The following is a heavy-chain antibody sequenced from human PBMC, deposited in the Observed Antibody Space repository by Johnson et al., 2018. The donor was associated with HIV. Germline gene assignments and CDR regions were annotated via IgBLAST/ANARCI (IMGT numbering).Heavy chain of an antibody. D-gene: IGHD3-22*01. Sequence: QVQLVESGGGVVQPGRSLRLSCAASGFTFSSYAMHWVRQAPAKGLEWVAVISYDGRDKYYADSVKGRFTISRASSKNTLYLQMNSLRAEDTALYYCERGSRYTYDNDDAHLLHAFDIWCQWTMVTVSS. V-gene: IGHV3-30*04. CDR3: ERGSRYTYDNDDAHLLHAFDI. CDR1: GFTFSSYA. CDR2: ISYDGRDK. J-gene: IGHJ3*02.